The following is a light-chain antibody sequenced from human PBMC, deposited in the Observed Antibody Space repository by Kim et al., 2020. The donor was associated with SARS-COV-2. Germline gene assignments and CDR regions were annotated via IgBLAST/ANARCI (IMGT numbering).Light chain of an antibody. CDR1: SSHFAGYNC. CDR3: SSYTSSSTLYV. CDR2: DVS. V-gene: IGLV2-14*03. J-gene: IGLJ1*01. Sequence: QSIPTPYSGTSSHFAGYNCVSWYQQHSGKSPKLMIYDVSNRPSGFSNRFSGSKSVNTASLTISGLQAEDEADYYCSSYTSSSTLYVFGTGTKVTVL.